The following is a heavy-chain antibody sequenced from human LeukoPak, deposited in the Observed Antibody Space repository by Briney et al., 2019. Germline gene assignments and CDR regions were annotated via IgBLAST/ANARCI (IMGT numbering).Heavy chain of an antibody. Sequence: ASVKVSCKASGYTFTTDYIHWVRQAPGQGLEWMGIINPSGGSTTYAQKFQGRVIMTGDTSTSTVYMELSRLRSDDTAVYYCAFVVVPAAIGVDAFDIWGQGTMVTVSS. J-gene: IGHJ3*02. CDR3: AFVVVPAAIGVDAFDI. CDR1: GYTFTTDY. V-gene: IGHV1-46*03. CDR2: INPSGGST. D-gene: IGHD2-2*02.